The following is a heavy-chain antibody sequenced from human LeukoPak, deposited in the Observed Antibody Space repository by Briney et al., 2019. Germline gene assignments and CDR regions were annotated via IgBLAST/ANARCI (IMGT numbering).Heavy chain of an antibody. CDR2: ISGSGGST. V-gene: IGHV3-23*01. CDR1: GVTFSSYA. CDR3: AKEDNRSSWTYYYYGMDV. J-gene: IGHJ6*02. Sequence: GGALRLSCAASGVTFSSYAMSWGRQAPGKGLGWVSAISGSGGSTYYADSVKGGLTISRDNSKNTLYLQMNSLRAEDTAVYYCAKEDNRSSWTYYYYGMDVWGQGTTVTVSS. D-gene: IGHD6-13*01.